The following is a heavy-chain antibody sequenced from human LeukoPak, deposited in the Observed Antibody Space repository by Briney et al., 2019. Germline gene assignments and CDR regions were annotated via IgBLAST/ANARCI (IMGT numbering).Heavy chain of an antibody. CDR3: ARGDSGSFSQFDC. J-gene: IGHJ4*02. V-gene: IGHV4-59*01. D-gene: IGHD1-26*01. CDR2: VYHSGST. Sequence: SETLSLTCTVSGGSISSYYWSWIRQPPGKGLEWIGYVYHSGSTNYNPSLKSRVTISVDTSKNQFSLKLTSVTAADTAVYYCARGDSGSFSQFDCWGQGTLVTVSS. CDR1: GGSISSYY.